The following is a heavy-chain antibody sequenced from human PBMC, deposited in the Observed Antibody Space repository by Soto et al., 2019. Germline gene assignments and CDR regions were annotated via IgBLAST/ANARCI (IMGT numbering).Heavy chain of an antibody. D-gene: IGHD3-10*01. V-gene: IGHV3-48*01. J-gene: IGHJ5*02. CDR3: ARDRDWFDP. CDR1: GFTFSSYS. CDR2: ISSSSSAI. Sequence: EVQLVESGGGLVQPGGSLRLSCAASGFTFSSYSMNWVRQAPGKGLEWVSYISSSSSAIYYTDPVKGRFTISRDNAKKYLSLKMNRLIAEDTAVYYCARDRDWFDPWGQGTLVTVSS.